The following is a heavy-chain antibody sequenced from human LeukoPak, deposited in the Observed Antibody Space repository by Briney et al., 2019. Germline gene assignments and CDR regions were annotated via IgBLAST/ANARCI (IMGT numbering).Heavy chain of an antibody. CDR2: IYYSGST. V-gene: IGHV4-59*12. J-gene: IGHJ4*02. Sequence: SETLSLTCTVSGGSISSYYWSWIRQPPGKGLEWIGYIYYSGSTNYNPSLKSRVTISVDTSKNQFSLKLSSVTAADTAVYYCARGPYDYVWGSYHYWGQGTLVTVSS. CDR1: GGSISSYY. CDR3: ARGPYDYVWGSYHY. D-gene: IGHD3-16*02.